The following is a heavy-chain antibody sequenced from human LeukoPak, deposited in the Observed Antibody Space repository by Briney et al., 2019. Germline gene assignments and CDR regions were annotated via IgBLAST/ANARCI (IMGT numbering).Heavy chain of an antibody. D-gene: IGHD6-13*01. CDR1: GGTFSSYA. CDR3: ARGDCLSSSWCKGPDY. CDR2: IIPIFGTA. J-gene: IGHJ4*02. V-gene: IGHV1-69*05. Sequence: SVKVSCKASGGTFSSYAISWVRQAPGQGLEWMGRIIPIFGTANYAQKFQGRVTITTDESTSTAYMELSSLRSEDTAVYYCARGDCLSSSWCKGPDYWGQGTLVTVSS.